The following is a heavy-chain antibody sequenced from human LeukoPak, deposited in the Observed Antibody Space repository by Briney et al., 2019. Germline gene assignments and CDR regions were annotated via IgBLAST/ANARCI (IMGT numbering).Heavy chain of an antibody. Sequence: SVKVSCKASGGTFISYAISWVRQAPGQGLEWMGGIIPIFGTANYAQKFQGRVTITADESTSTAYMELSSLRSEDTAVYYCARYVGDYHYFDYWGQGTLVTVSS. CDR2: IIPIFGTA. D-gene: IGHD4-17*01. CDR1: GGTFISYA. J-gene: IGHJ4*02. CDR3: ARYVGDYHYFDY. V-gene: IGHV1-69*13.